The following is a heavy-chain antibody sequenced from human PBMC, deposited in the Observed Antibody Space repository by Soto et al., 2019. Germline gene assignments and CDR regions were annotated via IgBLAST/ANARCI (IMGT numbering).Heavy chain of an antibody. CDR3: AREGDLWCCYCDHSYFFDF. J-gene: IGHJ4*02. CDR1: GFTFSDYY. V-gene: IGHV3-11*06. D-gene: IGHD3-3*01. CDR2: ISSSSSYT. Sequence: GGSLRLSCAASGFTFSDYYMSWIRQAPGKGLEWVSYISSSSSYTNYADSVKGRFTISRDNAKNSLYLQMNSLRAEDTAAYYCAREGDLWCCYCDHSYFFDFWGQGTLVTVSS.